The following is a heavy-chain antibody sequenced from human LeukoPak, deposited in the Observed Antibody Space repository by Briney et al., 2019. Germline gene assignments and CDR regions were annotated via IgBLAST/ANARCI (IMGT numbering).Heavy chain of an antibody. Sequence: WGSLRLSCAASGFTFSSYEMNWVRQAPGKGLEWVSYISSSGSTIYYADSVKGRFTISRDNAKNSLYLQMNSLRAEDTAVYYCARVGRGYYRLDFDYWGQGTLVTVSS. CDR1: GFTFSSYE. D-gene: IGHD3-3*01. CDR3: ARVGRGYYRLDFDY. V-gene: IGHV3-48*03. CDR2: ISSSGSTI. J-gene: IGHJ4*02.